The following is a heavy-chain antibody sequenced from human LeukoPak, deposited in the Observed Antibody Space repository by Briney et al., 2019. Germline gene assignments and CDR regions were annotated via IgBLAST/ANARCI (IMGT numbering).Heavy chain of an antibody. D-gene: IGHD6-19*01. J-gene: IGHJ5*02. Sequence: PGGSLRLSCAASGFTFSSYSMNWVHQAPGKGLEWVSSISSSSSYIYYADSVKGRFTISRDNAKNSLYLQMNSLRAEDTAVYYCARDIRGGWYLWGQGTLVTVSS. CDR1: GFTFSSYS. V-gene: IGHV3-21*01. CDR3: ARDIRGGWYL. CDR2: ISSSSSYI.